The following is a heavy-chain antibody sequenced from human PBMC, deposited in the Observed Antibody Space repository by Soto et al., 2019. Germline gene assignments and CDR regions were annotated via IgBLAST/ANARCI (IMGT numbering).Heavy chain of an antibody. V-gene: IGHV3-30*04. CDR1: GFTFDSHT. J-gene: IGHJ4*02. CDR2: ISFDGSLK. Sequence: QVHLVESGGGVVQPGRSLRLSCTASGFTFDSHTMHWVRQSPGKGLAWVALISFDGSLKYDSDSVKGRFSISRDNSKNTVFLEMSSLRPEDTAVYYCARTYSSSWNYLDYWGQGVQVIVSS. D-gene: IGHD6-13*01. CDR3: ARTYSSSWNYLDY.